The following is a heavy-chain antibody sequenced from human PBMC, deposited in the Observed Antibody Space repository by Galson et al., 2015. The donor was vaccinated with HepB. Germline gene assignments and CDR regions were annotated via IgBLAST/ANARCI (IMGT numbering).Heavy chain of an antibody. CDR3: ATDVPTRARGYYYGMDV. V-gene: IGHV1-24*01. J-gene: IGHJ6*02. D-gene: IGHD1-1*01. CDR1: GYTLTELS. Sequence: SVKVSCKVSGYTLTELSMHWVRQTPGKGLEWMGGFDPEDGETIYAQKFQGRVTMTEDTSTDTAYMELSSLRPEDTAVYYCATDVPTRARGYYYGMDVWGQGTTVTVSS. CDR2: FDPEDGET.